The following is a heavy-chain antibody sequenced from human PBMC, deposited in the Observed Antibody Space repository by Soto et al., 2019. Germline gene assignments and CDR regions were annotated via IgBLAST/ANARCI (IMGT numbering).Heavy chain of an antibody. Sequence: GALRFSCAPSGFTFSSYVMHWVRQAPGKGLEWVAVVHYDGTKKYYADSVRGRFTISRDNSENILYLQMNSLRPDDTAVYFCARETSYDFWSGPQTMDVWGQGTTVTVSS. D-gene: IGHD3-3*01. CDR3: ARETSYDFWSGPQTMDV. CDR1: GFTFSSYV. CDR2: VHYDGTKK. V-gene: IGHV3-33*01. J-gene: IGHJ6*02.